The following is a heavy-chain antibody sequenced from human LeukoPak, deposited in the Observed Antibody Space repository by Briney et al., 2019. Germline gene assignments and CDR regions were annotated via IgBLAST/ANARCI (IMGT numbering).Heavy chain of an antibody. Sequence: SETLSLTCAVSGGSISSGGYYWSWIRQPPGKGLEWIGEINHSGSTNYNPSLKSRVTISVDTSKNQFSLKLSSVTAADTAVYYCARPNDYGLRYFDYWGQGTLVTVSS. CDR3: ARPNDYGLRYFDY. D-gene: IGHD4-17*01. J-gene: IGHJ4*02. CDR2: INHSGST. V-gene: IGHV4-34*01. CDR1: GGSISSGGYY.